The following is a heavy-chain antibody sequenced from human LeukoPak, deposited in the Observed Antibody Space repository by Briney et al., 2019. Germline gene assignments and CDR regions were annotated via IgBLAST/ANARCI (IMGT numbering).Heavy chain of an antibody. J-gene: IGHJ6*02. V-gene: IGHV3-30*18. CDR2: ISYDGSNK. D-gene: IGHD1-26*01. Sequence: QPGGSLRLSCAASGFTFSSYSMNWVRQAPGKGLEWVAVISYDGSNKYYADSVKGRFTISRDNSKNTLYLQMNSLRAEDTAVYYCAKDSGSYCYYYYGMDVWGQGTTVTVSS. CDR3: AKDSGSYCYYYYGMDV. CDR1: GFTFSSYS.